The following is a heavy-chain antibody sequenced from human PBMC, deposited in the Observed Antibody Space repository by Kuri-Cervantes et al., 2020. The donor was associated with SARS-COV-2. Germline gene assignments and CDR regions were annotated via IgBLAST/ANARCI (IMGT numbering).Heavy chain of an antibody. Sequence: SETLSLTCTVSGGSISSSSYYWGWIRQPPGKGLEWIGSIYYSGSTYYNPSLKSRVTISVDTSKNQFSLKLSSVTAADTAAYYCATSLPYYYGSGSYAIGVDAFDIWGQGTMVTVSS. CDR2: IYYSGST. D-gene: IGHD3-10*01. CDR3: ATSLPYYYGSGSYAIGVDAFDI. J-gene: IGHJ3*02. V-gene: IGHV4-39*07. CDR1: GGSISSSSYY.